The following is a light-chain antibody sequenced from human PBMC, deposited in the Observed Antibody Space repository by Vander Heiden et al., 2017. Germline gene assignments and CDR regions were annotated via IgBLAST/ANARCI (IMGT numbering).Light chain of an antibody. CDR2: DVT. Sequence: QSALTQPASVSGSPGKSSTISCTGTSSDVGGYNYVSWYQQHPGKVPKLMIYDVTNRPSGVSNRFSGSKSGNTASLTISGLQPEDEADYFCCSYTSSSTWVFGGGTKVTVL. V-gene: IGLV2-14*03. J-gene: IGLJ3*02. CDR1: SSDVGGYNY. CDR3: CSYTSSSTWV.